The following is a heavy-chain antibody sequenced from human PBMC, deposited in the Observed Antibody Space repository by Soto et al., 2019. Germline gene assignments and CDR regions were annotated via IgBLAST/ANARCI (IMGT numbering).Heavy chain of an antibody. CDR3: AREGAVAGTGGFDP. CDR2: ISYDGSDK. Sequence: GGSLRLSCVASGFTFSSYAMHWVRQAPGKGLEWVALISYDGSDKYYPDSVKGRFTISRDNSKNTLYLQMSSLGAEDTAVYYCAREGAVAGTGGFDPWGQGTLVTVSS. D-gene: IGHD6-13*01. V-gene: IGHV3-30-3*01. J-gene: IGHJ5*02. CDR1: GFTFSSYA.